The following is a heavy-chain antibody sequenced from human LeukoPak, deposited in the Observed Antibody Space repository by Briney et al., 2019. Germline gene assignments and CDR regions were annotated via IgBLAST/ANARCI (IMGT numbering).Heavy chain of an antibody. CDR2: ISYDGSNK. Sequence: GRSLRLSCAASGFTFSSYGMHWVRQAPGKGLEWVAVISYDGSNKYYADSVKGRFTISRDNSKNTLYLQMNSLRAEDTAVYYCAKDVKVGAHYFDYWGQGILVTVSS. CDR3: AKDVKVGAHYFDY. J-gene: IGHJ4*02. V-gene: IGHV3-30*18. D-gene: IGHD1-26*01. CDR1: GFTFSSYG.